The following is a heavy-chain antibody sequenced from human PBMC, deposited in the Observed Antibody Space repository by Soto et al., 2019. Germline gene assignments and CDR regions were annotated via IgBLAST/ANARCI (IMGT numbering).Heavy chain of an antibody. CDR2: IWYDGSNK. J-gene: IGHJ2*01. Sequence: QVQLVESGGGVVQPGRSLRLSCAASGFTFSSYGMHWVRQAPGKGLEWVAVIWYDGSNKYYADSVKGRFTISRDNSKNTLYLQMNSLRAEDTAVYYCARDKVAVEVGTENWYFDLWGRGTLVTVSS. D-gene: IGHD6-19*01. CDR3: ARDKVAVEVGTENWYFDL. V-gene: IGHV3-33*01. CDR1: GFTFSSYG.